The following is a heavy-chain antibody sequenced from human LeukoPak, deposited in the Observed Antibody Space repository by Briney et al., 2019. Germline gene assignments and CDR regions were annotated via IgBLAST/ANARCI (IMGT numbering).Heavy chain of an antibody. CDR3: ARALLHSSSWSRLRPYYFDY. J-gene: IGHJ4*02. V-gene: IGHV1-18*01. D-gene: IGHD6-13*01. CDR1: GYTFTSYG. CDR2: ISAYNGNT. Sequence: ASVKVSCKASGYTFTSYGISWVRQAPGQGLEWMGWISAYNGNTNYAQKLQGRVTMTTDTSTSTAYMELRSLRSDDTAVYYCARALLHSSSWSRLRPYYFDYCGQGTLVTVSS.